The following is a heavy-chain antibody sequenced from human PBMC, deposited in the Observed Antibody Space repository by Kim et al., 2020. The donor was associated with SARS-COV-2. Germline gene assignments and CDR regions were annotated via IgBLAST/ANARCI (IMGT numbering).Heavy chain of an antibody. CDR3: ARGRPYYDFWSGYWGVKNYYGMDV. J-gene: IGHJ6*02. Sequence: SETLSLTCAVYGGSFSGYYWDWIRQAPGQGLEWIGEINHTGSTNYNPSLESRVTMSIDKSKNQFALKLSSVTAADTAVYYCARGRPYYDFWSGYWGVKNYYGMDVGGHETTVIASS. D-gene: IGHD3-3*01. V-gene: IGHV4-34*01. CDR1: GGSFSGYY. CDR2: INHTGST.